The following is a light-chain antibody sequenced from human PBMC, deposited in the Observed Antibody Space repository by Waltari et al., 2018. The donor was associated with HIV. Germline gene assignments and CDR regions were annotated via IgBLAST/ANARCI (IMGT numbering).Light chain of an antibody. CDR1: SSECVGYKY. CDR3: SSYSSSNTRI. Sequence: QSALTQPASVSGSPGQAITISCTGTSSECVGYKYVAWYQPHPGKAPKLMIFDVNKRPSGVSKPFSGSKSGNTASRTISVLQAEDEADYYCSSYSSSNTRIFGGGTKLTVL. J-gene: IGLJ2*01. V-gene: IGLV2-14*03. CDR2: DVN.